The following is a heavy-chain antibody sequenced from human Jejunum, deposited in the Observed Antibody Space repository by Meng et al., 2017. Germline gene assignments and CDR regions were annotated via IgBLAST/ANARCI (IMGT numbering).Heavy chain of an antibody. J-gene: IGHJ4*02. Sequence: EVQLVESGGGLVQPGGSLRLSCAASGFTFSGSSMSWVRQAPGKGLEWVSVITGSGSNTYYADSVKGRFTISRDDFKNTLFLQMNSLRGEDTAVYYCARLVKSWGQGTLVTVSS. D-gene: IGHD2-21*01. CDR2: ITGSGSNT. V-gene: IGHV3-23*04. CDR1: GFTFSGSS. CDR3: ARLVKS.